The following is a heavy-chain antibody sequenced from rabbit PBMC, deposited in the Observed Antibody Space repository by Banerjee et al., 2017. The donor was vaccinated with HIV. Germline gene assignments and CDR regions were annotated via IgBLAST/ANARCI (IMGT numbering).Heavy chain of an antibody. V-gene: IGHV1S45*01. CDR2: IYGGSTHYI. D-gene: IGHD1-1*01. J-gene: IGHJ4*01. CDR1: GFDFNSYA. CDR3: ARAAYSSSSDYYYNL. Sequence: QEQLVESGGGLVQPGGSLKLSCKASGFDFNSYAVTWVRQAPGKGLEWIACIYGGSTHYIYYAAWAKGRFTISKTSSTTVTLQMTSLTAADTATYFCARAAYSSSSDYYYNLWGPGTLVTV.